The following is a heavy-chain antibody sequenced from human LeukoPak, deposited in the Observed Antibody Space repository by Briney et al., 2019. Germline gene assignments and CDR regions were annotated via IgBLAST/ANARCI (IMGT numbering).Heavy chain of an antibody. V-gene: IGHV3-53*01. D-gene: IGHD3-10*01. Sequence: PGGSLRLSCAASGFTVSSNYMSWVRQAPGKGLEWVSVIYSGGSTYYADSVKDRFTISRDNSKNTLYLQMNSLRAEDTAVYYCARDSYGSGSSFDYWGQGTLVTVSS. J-gene: IGHJ4*02. CDR3: ARDSYGSGSSFDY. CDR2: IYSGGST. CDR1: GFTVSSNY.